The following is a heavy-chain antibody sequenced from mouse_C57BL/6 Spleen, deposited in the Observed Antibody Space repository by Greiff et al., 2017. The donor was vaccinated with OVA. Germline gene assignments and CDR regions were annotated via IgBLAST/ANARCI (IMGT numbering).Heavy chain of an antibody. V-gene: IGHV1-66*01. J-gene: IGHJ2*01. Sequence: QVQLTESGPELVKPGASVKISCKASGYSFTSYYIHWVKQRPGQGLEWIGWIYPGSGNTKYNEKIKGQATLTSDTSSSTAYMQLSSLTSEDSAVYYFARCYYDGRVDYWGQGTTLTVSS. D-gene: IGHD1-1*01. CDR1: GYSFTSYY. CDR2: IYPGSGNT. CDR3: ARCYYDGRVDY.